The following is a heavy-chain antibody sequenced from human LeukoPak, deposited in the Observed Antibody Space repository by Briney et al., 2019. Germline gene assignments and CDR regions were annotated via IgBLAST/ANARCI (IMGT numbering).Heavy chain of an antibody. Sequence: SETLSLTCTVSGGSISSGGYYWRWIRQHPGKGLEWIGYIYYSGSTYYNPSLKSRVTISVDTSKNQFSLKLSSVTAADTAVYYCARGAGDRTDYYYMDVWGKGTTVTVSS. CDR1: GGSISSGGYY. J-gene: IGHJ6*03. CDR3: ARGAGDRTDYYYMDV. D-gene: IGHD3-16*01. CDR2: IYYSGST. V-gene: IGHV4-31*03.